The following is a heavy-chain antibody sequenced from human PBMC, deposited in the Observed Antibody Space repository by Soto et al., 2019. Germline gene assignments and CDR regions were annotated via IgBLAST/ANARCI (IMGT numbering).Heavy chain of an antibody. Sequence: QAQLVQSGAEVKEPGASVKVSCKASGYSFTTSGITWVRQAPGQGLEWMGWISTYNGNTNYAQKLQDRVTMTTDTSTSTAYMELRSLRSADTAVYYCARRLYGDYDYWGQGPLVTVSS. D-gene: IGHD4-17*01. J-gene: IGHJ4*02. CDR1: GYSFTTSG. V-gene: IGHV1-18*01. CDR3: ARRLYGDYDY. CDR2: ISTYNGNT.